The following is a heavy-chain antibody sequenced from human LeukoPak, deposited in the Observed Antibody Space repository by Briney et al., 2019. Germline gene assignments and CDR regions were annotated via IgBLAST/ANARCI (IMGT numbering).Heavy chain of an antibody. D-gene: IGHD5-12*01. CDR3: AREVVTQAIYSGYDAFEV. CDR1: GFTFSDYY. J-gene: IGHJ3*01. CDR2: ISSSGCTI. V-gene: IGHV3-11*04. Sequence: PGGSLRLSCAASGFTFSDYYMSWIRQAPGKGLEWVSYISSSGCTIYYADSVKGRFTITSDKATNSVYLQMNSLRAEDTAVYYCAREVVTQAIYSGYDAFEVWGQGTMVTVSS.